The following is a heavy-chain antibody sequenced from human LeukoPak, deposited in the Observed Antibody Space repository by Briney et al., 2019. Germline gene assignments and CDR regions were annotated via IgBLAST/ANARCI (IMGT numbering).Heavy chain of an antibody. D-gene: IGHD3-10*01. CDR2: INPNSGGT. J-gene: IGHJ6*03. CDR1: GYTFTDYY. Sequence: GASVTVSFKASGYTFTDYYMHWVRQAPGQGLEWMGWINPNSGGTNYSQKFQGRVTMTRDTSISTAYMELSRLRSDDTAVYYWARGYGSGPSGYYYYYYMDVWGKGTTVTVSS. CDR3: ARGYGSGPSGYYYYYYMDV. V-gene: IGHV1-2*02.